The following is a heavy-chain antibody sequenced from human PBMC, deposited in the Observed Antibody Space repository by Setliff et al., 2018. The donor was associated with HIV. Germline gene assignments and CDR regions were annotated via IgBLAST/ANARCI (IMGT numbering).Heavy chain of an antibody. CDR3: ARGGDSSSWYWGRWFDP. CDR1: GYTFTDNY. Sequence: ASVKVSCKASGYTFTDNYMHWVRQAPGQGLEWMGRINPNSGGTNYAQKFQGRVTMTRDTSISTAYMELKRLKSDDTAVYYCARGGDSSSWYWGRWFDPWGQGTLVTVSS. D-gene: IGHD6-13*01. CDR2: INPNSGGT. J-gene: IGHJ5*02. V-gene: IGHV1-2*06.